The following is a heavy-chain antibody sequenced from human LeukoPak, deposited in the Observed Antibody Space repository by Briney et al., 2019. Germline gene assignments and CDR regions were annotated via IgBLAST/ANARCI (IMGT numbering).Heavy chain of an antibody. CDR3: AIVDTAMDP. J-gene: IGHJ5*02. CDR1: GFTFSICA. Sequence: SGGSLRLSCAASGFTFSICAMNWVRQALGKGLEWVSSISANGGETHYADSVKGRFTISRDNSKNTLYLQMNSLRAEDTAVYYCAIVDTAMDPWGQGTLVIVSS. D-gene: IGHD5-18*01. V-gene: IGHV3-23*01. CDR2: ISANGGET.